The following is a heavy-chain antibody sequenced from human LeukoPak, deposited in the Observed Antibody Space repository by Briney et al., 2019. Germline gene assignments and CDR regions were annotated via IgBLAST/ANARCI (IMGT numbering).Heavy chain of an antibody. CDR2: ISSSSSYI. D-gene: IGHD3-10*01. J-gene: IGHJ6*03. V-gene: IGHV3-21*01. Sequence: GGSLRLSCAASGFTFSSYSMNWVRQAPGKGLEWISSISSSSSYIYYTDSVKGRFTISRDNAKKSLYLQMNSLRAEDTAVYYCARVGGITLALAPSPFPDYNYYYMDVWGKGTTVTVSS. CDR1: GFTFSSYS. CDR3: ARVGGITLALAPSPFPDYNYYYMDV.